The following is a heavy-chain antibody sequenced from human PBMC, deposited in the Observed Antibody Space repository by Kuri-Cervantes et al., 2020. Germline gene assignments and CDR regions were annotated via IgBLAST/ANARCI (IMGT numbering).Heavy chain of an antibody. CDR3: AKRGLCSSTSCYAYYYYYGMDV. CDR1: GFTFSSYA. CDR2: ISGSGGST. J-gene: IGHJ6*02. D-gene: IGHD2-2*01. V-gene: IGHV3-23*01. Sequence: ETLSLTCAASGFTFSSYAMSWVRQAPGKGLEWVSAISGSGGSTYYADSVKGRFTISRDNSKNTLYLQMNSLRAEDTAVYYCAKRGLCSSTSCYAYYYYYGMDVWGQGTTVTVSS.